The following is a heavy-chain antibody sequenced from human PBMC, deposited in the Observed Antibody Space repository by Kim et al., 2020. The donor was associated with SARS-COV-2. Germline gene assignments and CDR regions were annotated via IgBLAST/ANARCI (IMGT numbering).Heavy chain of an antibody. V-gene: IGHV3-21*01. CDR1: GFTFSSYS. CDR3: ARDLFVPAAILAYYYYGMDV. J-gene: IGHJ6*02. Sequence: GGSLRLSCAASGFTFSSYSMNWVRQAPGKGLEWVSSISSSSSYIYYADSVKGRFTISRDNAKNSLYLQMNSLRAEDTAVYYCARDLFVPAAILAYYYYGMDVWGQGTTVTVSS. CDR2: ISSSSSYI. D-gene: IGHD2-2*02.